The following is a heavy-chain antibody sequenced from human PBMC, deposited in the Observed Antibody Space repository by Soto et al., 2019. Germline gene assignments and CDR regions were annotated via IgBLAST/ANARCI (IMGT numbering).Heavy chain of an antibody. V-gene: IGHV4-34*01. D-gene: IGHD3-3*01. CDR1: GGSFSGYY. J-gene: IGHJ6*03. CDR2: INHSGST. Sequence: QVQLQQWGAGLLNPSETLSLTCAVYGGSFSGYYWSWIRQPPGKGLEWIGEINHSGSTNYNPSLKSRVTISVDTSKNQFSLKLSSVTAADTAVYYCARGGITYDFWSGYVGGYYMDVWGKGTTVTVSS. CDR3: ARGGITYDFWSGYVGGYYMDV.